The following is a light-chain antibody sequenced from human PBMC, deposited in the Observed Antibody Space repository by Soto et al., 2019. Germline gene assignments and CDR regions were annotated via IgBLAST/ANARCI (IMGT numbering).Light chain of an antibody. V-gene: IGLV2-14*01. CDR2: DVN. Sequence: QSALTQPASVSGSPGQSITVSCTGTSSDFGDSTYVSWYQQHPGKAPRRIIYDVNNRPSGVAARFSASRSGNTASLTISGLQAEDEADYYLTSYTRSGLIVFGTGTKLTVL. CDR3: TSYTRSGLIV. J-gene: IGLJ1*01. CDR1: SSDFGDSTY.